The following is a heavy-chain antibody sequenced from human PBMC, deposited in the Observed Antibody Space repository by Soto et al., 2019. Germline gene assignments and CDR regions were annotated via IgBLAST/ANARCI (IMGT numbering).Heavy chain of an antibody. V-gene: IGHV3-48*02. CDR1: GFSFSSYS. J-gene: IGHJ4*02. CDR3: ASPFDY. Sequence: GGSLRLSCAASGFSFSSYSMNWVRQAPGKGLEWVSYIDSSGNTYYADSVKGRFTISRDNAKNSLFLQMSNLRDEDTAVYYCASPFDYWGQGTLVTVSS. CDR2: IDSSGNT.